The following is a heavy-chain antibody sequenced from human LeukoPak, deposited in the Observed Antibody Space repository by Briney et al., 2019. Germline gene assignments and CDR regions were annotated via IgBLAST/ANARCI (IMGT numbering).Heavy chain of an antibody. Sequence: SGGSLRLSCAASGFTISSNYMSWVRQAPGKGLEWVSVIYSGGSTYYSDSVKGRFTISRDNSKNTLYLQMNSLRAEDTAVYYCASPEYDILTGHDAFDIWGQGTMVTVSP. CDR1: GFTISSNY. V-gene: IGHV3-66*01. J-gene: IGHJ3*02. CDR3: ASPEYDILTGHDAFDI. CDR2: IYSGGST. D-gene: IGHD3-9*01.